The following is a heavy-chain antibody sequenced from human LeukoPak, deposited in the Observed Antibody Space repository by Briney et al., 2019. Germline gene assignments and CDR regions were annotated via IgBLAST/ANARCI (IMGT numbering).Heavy chain of an antibody. D-gene: IGHD5-18*01. J-gene: IGHJ5*02. Sequence: SETLSLTCTVSGGSISSYYWSWIRQPPGKGLEWIGYIYYSGSTNYNPSLESRVTISVDTSKNQFSLKLSSVTAADTAVYYCARSSTQLWSINWFDPWGQGTLVTVSS. CDR3: ARSSTQLWSINWFDP. CDR2: IYYSGST. CDR1: GGSISSYY. V-gene: IGHV4-59*01.